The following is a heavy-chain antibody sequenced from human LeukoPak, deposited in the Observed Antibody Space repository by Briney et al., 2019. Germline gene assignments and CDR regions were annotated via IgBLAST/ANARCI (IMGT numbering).Heavy chain of an antibody. CDR3: ARVKAGTSYFDY. D-gene: IGHD6-13*01. J-gene: IGHJ4*02. Sequence: PGGSLRLSCAASGFTFSSYAMHWVRRAPGKGLEWVAVISYDGSNKYYADSVKGRFTISRDNSKNTLYLQMNSLRAEDTAVYYCARVKAGTSYFDYWGQGTLVTVSS. V-gene: IGHV3-30-3*01. CDR1: GFTFSSYA. CDR2: ISYDGSNK.